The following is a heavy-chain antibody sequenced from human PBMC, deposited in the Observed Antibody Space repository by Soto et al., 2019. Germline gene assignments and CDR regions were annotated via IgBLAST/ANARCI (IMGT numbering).Heavy chain of an antibody. D-gene: IGHD6-19*01. J-gene: IGHJ4*02. CDR2: IYYSGST. Sequence: SETLSLTCTVSGGSVSSGNYYWSWIRQPPGKGLEWIGYIYYSGSTNYNPPLKSRVTISVDTSKNQFSLKLSSVTAADTAVYYCARTPRVAGTFPFDYWGQGTLVTVSS. CDR1: GGSVSSGNYY. V-gene: IGHV4-61*01. CDR3: ARTPRVAGTFPFDY.